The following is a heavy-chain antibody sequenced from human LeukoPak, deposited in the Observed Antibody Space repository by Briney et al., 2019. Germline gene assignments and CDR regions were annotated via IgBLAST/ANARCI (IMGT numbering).Heavy chain of an antibody. J-gene: IGHJ4*02. Sequence: GGSLRLSCAVSGLTITNYWMAWVRQAPGKGLEWVANISTGGSSINYRDSVKGRFTITRDNAENSLRLQLNSLRGEDSAVYYCARDSLGDLDFWGQGTLVTVSS. CDR1: GLTITNYW. V-gene: IGHV3-7*01. CDR3: ARDSLGDLDF. CDR2: ISTGGSSI.